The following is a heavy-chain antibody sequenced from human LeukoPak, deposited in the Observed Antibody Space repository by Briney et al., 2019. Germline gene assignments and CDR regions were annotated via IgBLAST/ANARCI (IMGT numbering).Heavy chain of an antibody. CDR1: GFIFHNYA. CDR2: ISGDGGST. J-gene: IGHJ4*02. V-gene: IGHV3-43*02. D-gene: IGHD6-19*01. CDR3: ARESETSGWYDY. Sequence: GGSLRLSCAAPGFIFHNYAIHWVRQAPGKGLEWVSLISGDGGSTFYADSVRGRFTISRDNTRKSLSLQMNSLRSEDTALYYCARESETSGWYDYWGQGTLVTVSS.